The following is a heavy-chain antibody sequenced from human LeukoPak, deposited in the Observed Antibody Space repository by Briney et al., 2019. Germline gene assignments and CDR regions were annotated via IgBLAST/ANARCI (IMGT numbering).Heavy chain of an antibody. CDR2: MNPNSGNT. J-gene: IGHJ5*02. V-gene: IGHV1-8*01. D-gene: IGHD3-3*01. CDR1: GYTFTSYD. CDR3: ARSYDFWSGYYDWSDP. Sequence: ASVKVSCKASGYTFTSYDINWVRQATGQGLEWMGWMNPNSGNTGYAQKFQGRVTMTRNTSISTAYMELSSLRSEDTAVYYCARSYDFWSGYYDWSDPWGQGTLVTVSS.